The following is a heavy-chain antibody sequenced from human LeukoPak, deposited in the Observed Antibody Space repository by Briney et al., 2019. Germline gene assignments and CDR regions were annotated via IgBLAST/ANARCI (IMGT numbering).Heavy chain of an antibody. J-gene: IGHJ3*02. V-gene: IGHV4-61*02. CDR2: IYTSGST. D-gene: IGHD1-26*01. CDR1: GGSISSGSYY. CDR3: ARRELLDAFDI. Sequence: PSQTLSLTCTVSGGSISSGSYYWSWIRQPAGKGLEWIGRIYTSGSTNYNPSLKSRVTISVDTSKNQFYLKLSSVTAADTAVYYCARRELLDAFDIWGQGTMVAVSS.